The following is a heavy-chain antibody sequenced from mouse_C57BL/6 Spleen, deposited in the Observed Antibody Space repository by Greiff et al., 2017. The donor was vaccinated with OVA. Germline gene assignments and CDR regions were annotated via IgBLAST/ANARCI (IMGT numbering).Heavy chain of an antibody. J-gene: IGHJ4*01. D-gene: IGHD1-1*01. CDR1: GYTFTTYP. V-gene: IGHV1-47*01. Sequence: VKLQQSGAELVKPGASVKMSCKASGYTFTTYPIEWMKQNHGKSLEWIGNFHPYNDDTKYNEKFKGKATLTVEKSSSTVYLELSRLTSDDSAVYYCASLYYYGSSYAMDYWGQGTSVTVSS. CDR2: FHPYNDDT. CDR3: ASLYYYGSSYAMDY.